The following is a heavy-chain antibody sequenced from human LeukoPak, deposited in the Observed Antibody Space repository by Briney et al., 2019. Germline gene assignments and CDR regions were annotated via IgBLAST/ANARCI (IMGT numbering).Heavy chain of an antibody. CDR1: GGSISSYY. J-gene: IGHJ6*03. V-gene: IGHV4-59*01. Sequence: SETLSLTCTVSGGSISSYYWSWIRQPPGKGLEWIGYIYYSGSTNYNPSLKSRVTISVDTSKNQFSLKLSSVTAADTAVYYCARGVDDSSGYYSSGMDYVDVWGKGTTVTVSS. D-gene: IGHD3-22*01. CDR3: ARGVDDSSGYYSSGMDYVDV. CDR2: IYYSGST.